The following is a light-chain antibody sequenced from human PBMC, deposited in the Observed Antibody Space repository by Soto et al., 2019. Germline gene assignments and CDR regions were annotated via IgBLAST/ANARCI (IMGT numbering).Light chain of an antibody. J-gene: IGLJ1*01. CDR1: SSNIGSNT. V-gene: IGLV1-44*01. CDR3: GAWDDSLNGFYV. Sequence: QSVLTQPPSASGTPGQRVTISCSGSSSNIGSNTVNWYQQLPGTAPKLLIYGNSQRPSGVPDRFSGSKSGTSASLAISGLQSEDEAYYYCGAWDDSLNGFYVFGTGTKVTVL. CDR2: GNS.